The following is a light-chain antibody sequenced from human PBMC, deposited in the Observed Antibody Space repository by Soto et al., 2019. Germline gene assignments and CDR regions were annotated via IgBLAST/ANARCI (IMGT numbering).Light chain of an antibody. CDR3: QQYNNWPRT. CDR1: QSVRNY. Sequence: IVMTQSPATLSVSPGERATLSCRASQSVRNYLAGYQQSPGQAPRLLIFVASTRATDIPAKFRGSGSGTDFTLTIISLQSEDFAVYYCQQYNNWPRTFGQGTKVEIK. CDR2: VAS. V-gene: IGKV3-15*01. J-gene: IGKJ1*01.